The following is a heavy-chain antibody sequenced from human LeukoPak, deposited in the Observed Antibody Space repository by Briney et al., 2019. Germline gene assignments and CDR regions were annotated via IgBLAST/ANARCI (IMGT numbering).Heavy chain of an antibody. V-gene: IGHV3-11*04. Sequence: TGGSLRLSCAASGFTFSDYYMSWFCQAPGKGLEWVSYISSSGSTIYYADSVKGRFTISRDNAKNSLYLQMNSLRAEDTAVYYCARPNYGSGYGPNYWGQGTLVTVSS. CDR1: GFTFSDYY. J-gene: IGHJ4*02. CDR3: ARPNYGSGYGPNY. D-gene: IGHD3-10*01. CDR2: ISSSGSTI.